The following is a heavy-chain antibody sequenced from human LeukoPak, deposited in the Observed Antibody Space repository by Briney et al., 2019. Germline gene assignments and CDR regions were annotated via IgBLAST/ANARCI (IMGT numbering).Heavy chain of an antibody. J-gene: IGHJ6*03. CDR1: GFTFSNYG. D-gene: IGHD1-26*01. V-gene: IGHV3-21*01. CDR3: ARDPYSGSYGGYYYYYMDV. Sequence: PGGSLRLSCAASGFTFSNYGMNWVRQAPGKGLEWVSSITRSSTYIYYADSVKGRFTISRDNAKNSLYLQMNSLRDEDTAVYYCARDPYSGSYGGYYYYYMDVWGKGTTVTISS. CDR2: ITRSSTYI.